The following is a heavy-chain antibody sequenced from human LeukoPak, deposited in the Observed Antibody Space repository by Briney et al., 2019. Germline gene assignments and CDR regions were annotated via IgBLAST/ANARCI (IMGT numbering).Heavy chain of an antibody. J-gene: IGHJ4*02. D-gene: IGHD4-17*01. CDR3: ARGGTTVTTLDY. CDR1: GGSISSSSYY. CDR2: IYYSGST. V-gene: IGHV4-39*07. Sequence: SETLSLTCTVSGGSISSSSYYWGWLRQPPGKGLEWIGSIYYSGSTYYNPSLKSRVTISVDTSKNQFSLKLSSVTAADTAVYYCARGGTTVTTLDYWGQGTLVTVSS.